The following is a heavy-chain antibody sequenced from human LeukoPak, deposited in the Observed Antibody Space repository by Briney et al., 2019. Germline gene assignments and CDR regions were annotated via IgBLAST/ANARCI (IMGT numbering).Heavy chain of an antibody. Sequence: PSETLSLTCAVYGGSFSGYFWSYIRQPPGKGLEWLGEISHSGSTNYSPSLKSRVTISVDTSKNQFSLKLSSVTAADTAVYYCARALHGGSYFLDYWGQGTLVTVSS. CDR3: ARALHGGSYFLDY. D-gene: IGHD1-26*01. CDR1: GGSFSGYF. V-gene: IGHV4-34*01. CDR2: ISHSGST. J-gene: IGHJ4*02.